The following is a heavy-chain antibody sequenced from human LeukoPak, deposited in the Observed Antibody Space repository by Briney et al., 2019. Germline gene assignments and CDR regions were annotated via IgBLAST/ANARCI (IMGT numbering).Heavy chain of an antibody. Sequence: GGSLRLSCEASGFTFSSHWMSWVRQAPGKGLEWVAIIKQDGSEKDYVDSVTGRFTISRDNAKNSLYLQMNSLRDEDTAVYYCARDTSAWRYGMDVWGQGTTDTVSS. CDR3: ARDTSAWRYGMDV. J-gene: IGHJ6*02. CDR1: GFTFSSHW. CDR2: IKQDGSEK. V-gene: IGHV3-7*01. D-gene: IGHD6-19*01.